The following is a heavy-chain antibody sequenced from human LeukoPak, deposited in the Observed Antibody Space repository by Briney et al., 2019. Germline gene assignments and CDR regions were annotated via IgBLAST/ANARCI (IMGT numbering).Heavy chain of an antibody. V-gene: IGHV1-69*01. D-gene: IGHD3-22*01. CDR1: GGTFSSYA. CDR2: IIPIFGTA. Sequence: GASVKVSCKASGGTFSSYAISWVRQAPGQGLKWMGGIIPIFGTANYAQKFQGRVTITADESTSTAYMELSSLRSEDTAVYYCARSYYDSSGYSDFYAFDIWGQGTMVTVSS. J-gene: IGHJ3*02. CDR3: ARSYYDSSGYSDFYAFDI.